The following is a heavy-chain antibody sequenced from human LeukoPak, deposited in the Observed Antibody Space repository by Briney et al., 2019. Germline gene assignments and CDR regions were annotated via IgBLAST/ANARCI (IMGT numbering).Heavy chain of an antibody. CDR2: INHSGST. D-gene: IGHD3-3*01. V-gene: IGHV4-34*01. CDR3: ARESPYYDFWSGYHRDAFDI. Sequence: SETLSLTCAVYGGSFSGYYWSWIRQPPGKGLEWIGEINHSGSTNYNPSLKSRVTISVDTSKNQFSLKLSSVTAADTAVYYCARESPYYDFWSGYHRDAFDIWGQGTMVTVSS. J-gene: IGHJ3*02. CDR1: GGSFSGYY.